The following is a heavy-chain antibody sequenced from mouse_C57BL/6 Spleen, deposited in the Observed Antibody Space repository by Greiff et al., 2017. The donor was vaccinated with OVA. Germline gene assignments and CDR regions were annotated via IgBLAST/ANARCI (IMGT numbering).Heavy chain of an antibody. CDR3: ARGYGSSPWFAY. Sequence: EVQLVESGTVLARPGASVKMSCKTSGYTFTSYWMHWVKQRPGQGLEWIGAIYPGNSDTSYNQKFKGKAKLTADNSSSTAYMQLNSLTSEDSAVYFCARGYGSSPWFAYWGQGTLVTVSA. CDR2: IYPGNSDT. CDR1: GYTFTSYW. D-gene: IGHD1-1*01. V-gene: IGHV1-5*01. J-gene: IGHJ3*01.